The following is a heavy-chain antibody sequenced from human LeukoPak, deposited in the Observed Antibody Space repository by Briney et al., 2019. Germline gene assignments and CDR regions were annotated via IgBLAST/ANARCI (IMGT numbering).Heavy chain of an antibody. V-gene: IGHV5-51*01. CDR3: ARHGFASEYSSSSSWGY. D-gene: IGHD6-6*01. J-gene: IGHJ4*02. Sequence: GESLKISCKGSGYSFTSYWIGWVRQMPGKGLEWMGIVYPGDSDTRYSPSFQGQVTISADKSISTAYLQWSSLKASDTAMYYCARHGFASEYSSSSSWGYWGQGTLVTVSS. CDR1: GYSFTSYW. CDR2: VYPGDSDT.